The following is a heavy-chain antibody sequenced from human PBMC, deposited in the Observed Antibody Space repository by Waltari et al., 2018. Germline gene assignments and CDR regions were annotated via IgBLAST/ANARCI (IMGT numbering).Heavy chain of an antibody. D-gene: IGHD2-2*01. CDR2: IYWNDDK. CDR1: GFSLSTSGVG. J-gene: IGHJ4*02. V-gene: IGHV2-5*01. Sequence: QITLKESGPTLVKPTQTLTLTCTFSGFSLSTSGVGVGWIRQPPGKALEGLALIYWNDDKRYSPSLKSRLTITKDTSKNQVVLTMTNMDPVDTATYYCARSTSYRGYFDYWGQGTLVTVSS. CDR3: ARSTSYRGYFDY.